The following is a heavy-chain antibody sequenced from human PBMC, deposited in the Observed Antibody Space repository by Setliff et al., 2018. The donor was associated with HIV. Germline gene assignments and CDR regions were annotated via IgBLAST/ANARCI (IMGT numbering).Heavy chain of an antibody. D-gene: IGHD6-13*01. CDR3: ARGVAAAGL. CDR2: IHTSGST. V-gene: IGHV4-61*09. Sequence: SETLSLTCTVSGDSITSGSYYWSWIRQPAGKGLEWIGHIHTSGSTNYNPSLRSRVTISVDTSKNQSSLKLSSVTAADTAVYYCARGVAAAGLWGQGTLVTVSS. J-gene: IGHJ4*02. CDR1: GDSITSGSYY.